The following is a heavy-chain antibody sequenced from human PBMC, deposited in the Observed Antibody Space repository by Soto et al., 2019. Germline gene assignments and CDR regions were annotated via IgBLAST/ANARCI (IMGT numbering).Heavy chain of an antibody. D-gene: IGHD2-15*01. CDR2: IKSKSDGGTT. V-gene: IGHV3-15*01. CDR3: TTDLWRIAVVVGSTGYFNP. CDR1: GFTFSDSW. J-gene: IGHJ5*02. Sequence: PGGSLRLSCAASGFTFSDSWMSWVRQAPGKVLDWVGRIKSKSDGGTTEYAAPVRGRFTISRDDSKNTLYLQMNSLKTEDTAVYYCTTDLWRIAVVVGSTGYFNPWGQGT.